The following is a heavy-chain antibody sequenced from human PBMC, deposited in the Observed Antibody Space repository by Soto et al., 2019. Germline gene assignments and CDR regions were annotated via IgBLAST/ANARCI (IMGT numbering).Heavy chain of an antibody. V-gene: IGHV3-7*03. Sequence: VQLVESGGALVQPGGSLRLSCAASGFKINNYWMSWVRQAPGKGLEWVANIKQDGSEEYYVDSVKGRFTISRDNAKNSLFLQMNSLRAADTAVYYCAGDSVWDFDYWGLGTLVSVSS. CDR3: AGDSVWDFDY. D-gene: IGHD1-26*01. CDR1: GFKINNYW. J-gene: IGHJ4*02. CDR2: IKQDGSEE.